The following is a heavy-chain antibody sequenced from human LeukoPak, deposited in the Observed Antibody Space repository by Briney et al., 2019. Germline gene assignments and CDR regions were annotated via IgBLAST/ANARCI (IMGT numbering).Heavy chain of an antibody. CDR1: GGSISDTSYY. J-gene: IGHJ5*02. CDR2: IYYTGST. Sequence: SETLSLTCTVSGGSISDTSYYWGWIRQPPGKGLEWIGSIYYTGSTYYNPSLKSRVTISVDTSKNQFSLKLSSVTAADTAVYYCARGHHPNCSSTSCCNRWFDPWGQGTLVTVSS. CDR3: ARGHHPNCSSTSCCNRWFDP. D-gene: IGHD2-2*01. V-gene: IGHV4-39*07.